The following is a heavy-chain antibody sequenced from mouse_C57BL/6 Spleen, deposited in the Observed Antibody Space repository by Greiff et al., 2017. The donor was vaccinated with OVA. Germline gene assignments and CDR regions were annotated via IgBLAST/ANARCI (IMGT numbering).Heavy chain of an antibody. CDR1: GFTFSSYA. J-gene: IGHJ3*01. D-gene: IGHD1-1*01. V-gene: IGHV5-9-1*02. CDR3: TREGAYYGSSYGFAY. CDR2: ISSGGDYI. Sequence: EVQLVESGEGLVKPGGSLKLSCAASGFTFSSYAMSWVRQTPEKRLEWVAYISSGGDYIYYADTVKGRFTISRDNARNTLYLQMSSLKSEDTAMYYCTREGAYYGSSYGFAYWGQGTLVTGSA.